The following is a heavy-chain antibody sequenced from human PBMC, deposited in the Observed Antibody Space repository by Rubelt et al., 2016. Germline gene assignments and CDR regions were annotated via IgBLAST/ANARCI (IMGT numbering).Heavy chain of an antibody. CDR2: ISGSAAGT. V-gene: IGHV3-23*01. CDR3: AKDRVGSWFSLDY. J-gene: IGHJ4*02. CDR1: GFTFSSCH. D-gene: IGHD6-13*01. Sequence: GFTFSSCHMHWVRQAPGKGLEWVSAISGSAAGTYYADSVTGRFTISRDNSKNTLSLQLNSLRAEDTAVYYCAKDRVGSWFSLDYWGQGTLVTVST.